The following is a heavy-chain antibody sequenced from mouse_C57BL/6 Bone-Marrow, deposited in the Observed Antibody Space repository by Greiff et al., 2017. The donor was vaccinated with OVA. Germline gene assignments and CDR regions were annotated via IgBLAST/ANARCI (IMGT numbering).Heavy chain of an antibody. V-gene: IGHV7-3*01. Sequence: EVQLVESGGGLVQPGGSLSLSCAASGFTFTDYYMSWVRQPPGKALEWLGFIRNKANGYTTEYSASVKGRFTISRDNSQSILYLQMNALRAEDSATYYCARSGLLLLEWFAYWGQGTLVTVSA. CDR2: IRNKANGYTT. D-gene: IGHD1-1*01. CDR1: GFTFTDYY. J-gene: IGHJ3*01. CDR3: ARSGLLLLEWFAY.